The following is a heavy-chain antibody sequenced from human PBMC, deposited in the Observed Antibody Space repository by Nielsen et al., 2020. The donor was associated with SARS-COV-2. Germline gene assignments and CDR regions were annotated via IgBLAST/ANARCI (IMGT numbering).Heavy chain of an antibody. CDR2: ISYDGSNK. Sequence: GGSLRLSCAASGYTFSSYAMHWVRQAPGKGLEWVAVISYDGSNKYYADSVKGRFTISRDNSKNTLYLQMNSLRAEDTAVYYCARGRGGYNSQYYFDYWGQGTLVTVSS. CDR3: ARGRGGYNSQYYFDY. J-gene: IGHJ4*02. D-gene: IGHD5-24*01. CDR1: GYTFSSYA. V-gene: IGHV3-30-3*01.